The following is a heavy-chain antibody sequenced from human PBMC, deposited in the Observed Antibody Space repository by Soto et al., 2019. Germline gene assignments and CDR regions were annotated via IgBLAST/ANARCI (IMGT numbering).Heavy chain of an antibody. CDR1: GGSISSGDYY. V-gene: IGHV4-30-4*01. CDR2: IYYSGST. J-gene: IGHJ6*02. CDR3: ARDRECGPRGMDV. D-gene: IGHD3-10*01. Sequence: SETLSLTCTVSGGSISSGDYYWSWIRQPPGKGLEWIGYIYYSGSTYYNPSLKSRVTISVDTSKNQFSLKLSSVTAADTAVYYCARDRECGPRGMDVWGQGTTVPVSS.